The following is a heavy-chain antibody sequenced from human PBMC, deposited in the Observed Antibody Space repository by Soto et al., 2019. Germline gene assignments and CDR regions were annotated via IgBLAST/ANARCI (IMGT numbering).Heavy chain of an antibody. V-gene: IGHV4-59*08. J-gene: IGHJ4*02. CDR3: ARGRIQLWYPFDY. CDR1: GGSISSYY. CDR2: IYNIGST. Sequence: SETLSLTCAVSGGSISSYYWSWIRQPPGKGLEWIGYIYNIGSTNYNPSLRSRVTMSIDTSQEQFSLKVSSVTATDTAVYYCARGRIQLWYPFDYWGQGTLVTVSS. D-gene: IGHD5-18*01.